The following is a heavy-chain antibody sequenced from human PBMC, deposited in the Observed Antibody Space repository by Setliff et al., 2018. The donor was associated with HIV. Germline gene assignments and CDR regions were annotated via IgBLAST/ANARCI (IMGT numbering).Heavy chain of an antibody. D-gene: IGHD2-2*01. CDR1: GYTFTSYY. CDR2: INPSGGST. Sequence: ASVKVSCKASGYTFTSYYMHWVRQAPGQGLEWMGIINPSGGSTSYAQKFQGRVTMTTDTSTNTAYMELRSLRSDDTAVYYCARPLPIGGYCSSTSCQGAFDFWGQGTMVTVSS. J-gene: IGHJ3*01. CDR3: ARPLPIGGYCSSTSCQGAFDF. V-gene: IGHV1-46*01.